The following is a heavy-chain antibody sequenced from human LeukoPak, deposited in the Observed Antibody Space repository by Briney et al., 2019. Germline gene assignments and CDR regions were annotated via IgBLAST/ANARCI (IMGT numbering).Heavy chain of an antibody. CDR1: GYNFTSYW. J-gene: IGHJ6*02. Sequence: GESLRISCKGSGYNFTSYWISWVRQMPGKGLEWMGRIDPSDSYTNYSPSFQGHVTISADKSISTAYLQWSSLKASDTAMYYCARRLAAAGYYYYGMDVWGQGTTVTVSS. CDR3: ARRLAAAGYYYYGMDV. V-gene: IGHV5-10-1*01. D-gene: IGHD6-13*01. CDR2: IDPSDSYT.